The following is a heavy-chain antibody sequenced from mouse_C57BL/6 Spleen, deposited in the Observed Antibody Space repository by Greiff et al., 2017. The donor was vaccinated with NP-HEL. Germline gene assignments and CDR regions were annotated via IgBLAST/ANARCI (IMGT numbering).Heavy chain of an antibody. CDR2: INPGSGGT. Sequence: VQLQQSGAELVRPGTSVKVSCKASGYAFTNYLIEWVKQRPGQGLEWIGVINPGSGGTNYNEKFKGKATLTADKSSSTAYMQLSSLTSEDSAVDFCARSGGTGAMDYWGQGTTVTVSS. V-gene: IGHV1-54*01. CDR1: GYAFTNYL. J-gene: IGHJ4*01. D-gene: IGHD3-1*01. CDR3: ARSGGTGAMDY.